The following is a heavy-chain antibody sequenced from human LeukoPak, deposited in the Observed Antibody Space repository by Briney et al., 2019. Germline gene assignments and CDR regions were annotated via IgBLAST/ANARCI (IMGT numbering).Heavy chain of an antibody. CDR2: IYSTGST. J-gene: IGHJ4*02. CDR1: GGSISSYY. CDR3: AKQIASAGTAGFDF. Sequence: SETLSLTCTVSGGSISSYYWSWIRQPAGKGLEWIGRIYSTGSTNYNPSLKSRVTMSVDTSKNQFSLRLRSVTAADTAVYYCAKQIASAGTAGFDFWGQGALVTVSS. D-gene: IGHD6-13*01. V-gene: IGHV4-4*07.